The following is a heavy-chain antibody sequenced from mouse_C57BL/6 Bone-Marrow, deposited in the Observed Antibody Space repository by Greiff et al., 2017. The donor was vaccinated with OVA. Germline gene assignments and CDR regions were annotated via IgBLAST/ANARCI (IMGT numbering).Heavy chain of an antibody. CDR1: GFSLTSYG. Sequence: QVQLQQSGPGLVQPSQSLSITCTVSGFSLTSYGVHWVRQSPGKGLEWLGVIWRGGSTDYNAAFMSRLSITKDNSKSQVFFKMNSLQADDTAIYYCAKGIYDGYPYAMDYWGQGTSVTVSS. V-gene: IGHV2-5*01. CDR2: IWRGGST. D-gene: IGHD2-3*01. CDR3: AKGIYDGYPYAMDY. J-gene: IGHJ4*01.